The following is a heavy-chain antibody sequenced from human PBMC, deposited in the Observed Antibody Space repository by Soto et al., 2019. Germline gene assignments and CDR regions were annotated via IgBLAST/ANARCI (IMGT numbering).Heavy chain of an antibody. V-gene: IGHV3-21*01. J-gene: IGHJ6*03. D-gene: IGHD4-17*01. Sequence: PGGSLRLSCAASGFTFSSYSMNWVRQAPGKGLEWVSSISSSSSYIYYADSVKGRFTISRDNAKNSLYLQMNSLRAEDTAVYYCARDDYGDYEYYYYYYMDVWGKGITVTGSS. CDR3: ARDDYGDYEYYYYYYMDV. CDR1: GFTFSSYS. CDR2: ISSSSSYI.